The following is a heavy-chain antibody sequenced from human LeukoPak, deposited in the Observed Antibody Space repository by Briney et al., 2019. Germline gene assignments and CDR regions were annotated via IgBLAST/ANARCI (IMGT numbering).Heavy chain of an antibody. CDR1: GFSFSDYW. V-gene: IGHV3-7*01. CDR2: INQGGSEK. CDR3: ARAGDVGAVDS. D-gene: IGHD1-26*01. J-gene: IGHJ4*02. Sequence: PGGSLRLSCAASGFSFSDYWMSWVRLPPGKGLEWVANINQGGSEKYYVDSVKGRFTISRDNAKNSLYLQMNSLRVDDTAVFYCARAGDVGAVDSWGQGTLVTVSS.